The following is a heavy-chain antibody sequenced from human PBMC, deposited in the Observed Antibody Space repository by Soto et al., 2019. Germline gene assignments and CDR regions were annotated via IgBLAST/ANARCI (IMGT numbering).Heavy chain of an antibody. Sequence: EVQLLESGGGLVQPGGSLRLSCAASGFTFSSYAMNWVRQAPGKGLEWVSGIGASGASTYHADSVKGRFTISRDNPKNTMYLQMNSLRAEDTAVYYCAKGYYYDRSWFGDWGQGTLVTVSS. D-gene: IGHD3-22*01. CDR3: AKGYYYDRSWFGD. J-gene: IGHJ5*02. V-gene: IGHV3-23*01. CDR2: IGASGAST. CDR1: GFTFSSYA.